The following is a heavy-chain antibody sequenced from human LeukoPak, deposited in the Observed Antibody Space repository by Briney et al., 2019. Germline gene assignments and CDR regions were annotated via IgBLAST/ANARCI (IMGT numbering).Heavy chain of an antibody. CDR3: ARVPAWSGYSSWFDP. CDR1: GYTFTSYG. V-gene: IGHV1-18*01. J-gene: IGHJ5*02. CDR2: ISAYNGNT. Sequence: ASVRVSCKASGYTFTSYGISWVRRAPGQGLEWMGWISAYNGNTNYAQKLQGRVTMTTDTSTSTAYMELRSLRSDDTAVYYCARVPAWSGYSSWFDPWGQGTLVTVSS. D-gene: IGHD3-3*01.